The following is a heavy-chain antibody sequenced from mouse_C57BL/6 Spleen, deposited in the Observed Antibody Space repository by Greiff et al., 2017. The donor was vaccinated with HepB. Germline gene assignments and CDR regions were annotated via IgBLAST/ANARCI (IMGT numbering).Heavy chain of an antibody. Sequence: EVMLVESGEGLVKPGGSLKLSCAASGFTFSSYAMCWVRQTPEKGLEWVAYISSGGDYTYYADTVKGRFTISRDNARNTLYLQMSSLKSEDTAMYYCSCDYGFAYWGQGTLVTVSA. CDR1: GFTFSSYA. V-gene: IGHV5-9-1*02. D-gene: IGHD2-4*01. CDR2: ISSGGDYT. CDR3: SCDYGFAY. J-gene: IGHJ3*01.